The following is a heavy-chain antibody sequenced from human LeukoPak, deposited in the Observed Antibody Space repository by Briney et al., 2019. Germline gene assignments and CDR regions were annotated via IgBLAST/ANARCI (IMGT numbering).Heavy chain of an antibody. CDR3: AKNGDRRVGPTASFDY. V-gene: IGHV3-30*02. CDR1: GFTLSNYG. CDR2: TRYDTNDK. Sequence: GGSLRLSCAASGFTLSNYGMHWVRQAPGKRREGVAFTRYDTNDKYYADSVKGRFTISRDNSKNTLYLKMNSLRAEDTAIYYCAKNGDRRVGPTASFDYWGQGTLVSVSS. J-gene: IGHJ4*02. D-gene: IGHD1-26*01.